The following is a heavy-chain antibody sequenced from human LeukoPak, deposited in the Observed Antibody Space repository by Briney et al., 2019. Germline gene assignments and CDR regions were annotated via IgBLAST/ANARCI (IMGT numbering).Heavy chain of an antibody. D-gene: IGHD3-3*01. Sequence: SRYVMHWVRQPPGKGLEWIGSIYYSGSTYYNPSLKSRVTISVDTSKNQFSLKLSSVTAADTAVYYCARQGYYDFWSGYYTGSYYYYYGMDVWGQGTTVTVSS. J-gene: IGHJ6*02. CDR1: SRYV. CDR3: ARQGYYDFWSGYYTGSYYYYYGMDV. V-gene: IGHV4-39*01. CDR2: IYYSGST.